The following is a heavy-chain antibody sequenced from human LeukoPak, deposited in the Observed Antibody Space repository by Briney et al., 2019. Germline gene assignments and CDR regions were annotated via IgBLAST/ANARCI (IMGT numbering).Heavy chain of an antibody. CDR1: GFMFSSNW. Sequence: GGSLRLSCAASGFMFSSNWMSWVRLAPGKGLEWVSAISGSGGSTYYADSVKGRFTISRDNSKNTLYLQMNSLRAEDTAVYYWAKSESGSYSGDFDYWGQGTLVTVSS. CDR3: AKSESGSYSGDFDY. D-gene: IGHD3-10*01. V-gene: IGHV3-23*01. CDR2: ISGSGGST. J-gene: IGHJ4*02.